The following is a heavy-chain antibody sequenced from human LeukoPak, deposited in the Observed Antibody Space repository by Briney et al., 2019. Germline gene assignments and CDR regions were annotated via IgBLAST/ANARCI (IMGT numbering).Heavy chain of an antibody. CDR3: ARESLRPDSSSWELFDY. Sequence: SETLSLTCAVSGGSISSSNWWSWVRQPPGKGLEWIGEIYHSGSTNYNPSLKSRVTISVDKSKNQFSLKLNSVTPEDTAVYYCARESLRPDSSSWELFDYWGQGTLVTVSS. V-gene: IGHV4-4*02. CDR2: IYHSGST. J-gene: IGHJ4*02. CDR1: GGSISSSNW. D-gene: IGHD6-13*01.